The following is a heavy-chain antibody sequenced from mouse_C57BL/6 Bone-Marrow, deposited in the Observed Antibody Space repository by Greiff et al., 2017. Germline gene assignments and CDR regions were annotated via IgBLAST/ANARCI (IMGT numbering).Heavy chain of an antibody. CDR3: STGTWGY. V-gene: IGHV1-15*01. J-gene: IGHJ2*01. Sequence: QVQLQQSGAELVRPGASVTLSCKASGYTFTDYEMHWVKQTPVHGLEWIGAIDPETGGTAYNQKFKGKAILTADKSSSTAYMEVRSLTSEDSAVYYGSTGTWGYWGQGTTLTVSS. CDR1: GYTFTDYE. D-gene: IGHD4-1*01. CDR2: IDPETGGT.